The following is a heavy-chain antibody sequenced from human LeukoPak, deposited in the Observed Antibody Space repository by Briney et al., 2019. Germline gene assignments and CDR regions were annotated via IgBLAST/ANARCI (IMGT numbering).Heavy chain of an antibody. J-gene: IGHJ4*02. CDR1: EFSVSGNF. V-gene: IGHV3-66*01. D-gene: IGHD3-10*01. CDR3: ARKSDSYMLRGGDC. Sequence: GGSLRLSCAASEFSVSGNFMTWVRQAPGKGLECVSVIYSRGDTYYADSVRGRFTISRDKSKNTLYLQMDSLRVEDTAVYYCARKSDSYMLRGGDCWGQGTLVTVSS. CDR2: IYSRGDT.